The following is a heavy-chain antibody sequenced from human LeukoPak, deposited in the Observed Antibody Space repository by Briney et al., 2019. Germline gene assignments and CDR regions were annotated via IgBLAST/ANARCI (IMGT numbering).Heavy chain of an antibody. Sequence: GESLKISCKGSGYTFTSSWIGWVRQMAGKGLEWMGMIYPGDSDTRYSPSFQGQVTISADKSISTAYLQWSSLKASDTAMYYCARPPSVVGATGEIAFDIWGQGTMVTVSS. CDR1: GYTFTSSW. D-gene: IGHD1-26*01. CDR2: IYPGDSDT. CDR3: ARPPSVVGATGEIAFDI. V-gene: IGHV5-51*01. J-gene: IGHJ3*02.